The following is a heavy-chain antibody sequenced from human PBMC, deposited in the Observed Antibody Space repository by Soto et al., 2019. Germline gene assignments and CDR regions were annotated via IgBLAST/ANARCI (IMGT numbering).Heavy chain of an antibody. Sequence: QVQLQESGPGLVKPSETLSLTCTVSGGSISSYYWSWIRQPPGKGLEWIGYIYYSGSTNYNPSLKRLGTISVDTSKDQFSLKLSSVTAADTAVYYCARGGSGTSVFYYYYYYGMDVWGQGTPVTVSS. J-gene: IGHJ6*02. D-gene: IGHD3-16*01. CDR3: ARGGSGTSVFYYYYYYGMDV. CDR2: IYYSGST. CDR1: GGSISSYY. V-gene: IGHV4-59*01.